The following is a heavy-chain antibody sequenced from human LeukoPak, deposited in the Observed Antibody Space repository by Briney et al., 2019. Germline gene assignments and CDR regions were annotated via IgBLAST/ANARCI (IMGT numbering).Heavy chain of an antibody. V-gene: IGHV4-4*07. CDR3: ARDSPRSDTAFGY. CDR2: IYSSGST. J-gene: IGHJ4*02. D-gene: IGHD5-18*01. CDR1: GGYISSYY. Sequence: PSETLSLTCTVSGGYISSYYWSWIRQPAGKGLEWIGRIYSSGSTKYNPSLVGRVTMTVDTSKNQFSLKLSSVTAADTAVYYCARDSPRSDTAFGYWGQGTLVTVSS.